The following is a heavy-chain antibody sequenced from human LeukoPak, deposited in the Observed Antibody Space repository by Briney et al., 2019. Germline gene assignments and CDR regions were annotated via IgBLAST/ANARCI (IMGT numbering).Heavy chain of an antibody. CDR2: INPNSGGT. J-gene: IGHJ4*02. D-gene: IGHD6-19*01. Sequence: GASVKVSCKASGYTFTSYYMHWVRQAPGQGLEWMGRINPNSGGTNYAQKFQGRITMTRDTSIATAYMELSRLTSDDTAVYYCARSRGWSNFDYWGQGTLVTVSS. CDR3: ARSRGWSNFDY. CDR1: GYTFTSYY. V-gene: IGHV1-2*06.